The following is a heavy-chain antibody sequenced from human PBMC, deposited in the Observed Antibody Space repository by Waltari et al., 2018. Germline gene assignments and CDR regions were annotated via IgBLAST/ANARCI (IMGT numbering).Heavy chain of an antibody. CDR1: GYTFTAYY. D-gene: IGHD3-22*01. Sequence: EVQLVQSGAEVKKPGATVKISCKASGYTFTAYYMHWVQQAPGKGLEWMGRVDPEDGETIYAEKFQGRVTITADTSTDTAYMELSSLRSEDTAVYYCATDQPMYYYDSSGYRHDAFDIWGQGTMVTVSS. J-gene: IGHJ3*02. CDR3: ATDQPMYYYDSSGYRHDAFDI. V-gene: IGHV1-69-2*01. CDR2: VDPEDGET.